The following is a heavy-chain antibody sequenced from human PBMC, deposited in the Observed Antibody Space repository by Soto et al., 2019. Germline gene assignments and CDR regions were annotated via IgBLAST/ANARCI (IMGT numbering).Heavy chain of an antibody. CDR3: ATLQLWLPHYYYGMDV. CDR2: INPSGGST. J-gene: IGHJ6*02. D-gene: IGHD5-18*01. CDR1: GYTFTSYY. Sequence: ASVKVSCKASGYTFTSYYMHWVRQAPGQGLEWMGIINPSGGSTSYAQKFQGRVTMTRDTSTSTVYMELSSLRSEDTAVYYCATLQLWLPHYYYGMDVCGQATTVTVSS. V-gene: IGHV1-46*01.